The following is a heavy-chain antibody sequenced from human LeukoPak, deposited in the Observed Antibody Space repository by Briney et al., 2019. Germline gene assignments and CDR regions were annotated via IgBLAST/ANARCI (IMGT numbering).Heavy chain of an antibody. D-gene: IGHD5-12*01. CDR1: GGSFSGYS. Sequence: SETLSLTCAVSGGSFSGYSWSWIRQPPGKGLKWFGEITRSGSTTYHPSLKSRVTISVDTSKNQFSLKLSSVTAADTAVYYCARGLRRWLRDPFDYWGQGTLVTVSS. CDR2: ITRSGST. V-gene: IGHV4-34*01. CDR3: ARGLRRWLRDPFDY. J-gene: IGHJ4*02.